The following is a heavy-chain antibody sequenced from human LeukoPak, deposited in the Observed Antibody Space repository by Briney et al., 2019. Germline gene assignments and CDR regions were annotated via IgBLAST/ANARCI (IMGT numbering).Heavy chain of an antibody. CDR2: ISYDGSNK. CDR1: GFTFSSYA. V-gene: IGHV3-30*04. J-gene: IGHJ4*02. Sequence: PGGSLRLSCAASGFTFSSYAMHWVRQAPGKGLEWVAVISYDGSNKYYADSVKGRFTISRDNSKNTLYLQMNSLRAEDTATYYCAKARIVVVTALDYWGQGTLVIVSS. D-gene: IGHD2-21*02. CDR3: AKARIVVVTALDY.